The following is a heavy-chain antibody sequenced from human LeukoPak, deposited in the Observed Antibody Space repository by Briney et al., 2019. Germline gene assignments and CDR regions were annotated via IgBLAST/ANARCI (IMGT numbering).Heavy chain of an antibody. CDR2: INPSGGST. CDR1: GYTFTSYY. J-gene: IGHJ4*02. Sequence: GASVKVSCKASGYTFTSYYMHWVRQAPGQGLEWMGIINPSGGSTSYAQKFQGRVTITADKSTSTAYMELSSLRPEDTAVYYCARDGRDGYNNFDYWGQGTLVTVSS. CDR3: ARDGRDGYNNFDY. D-gene: IGHD5-24*01. V-gene: IGHV1-46*01.